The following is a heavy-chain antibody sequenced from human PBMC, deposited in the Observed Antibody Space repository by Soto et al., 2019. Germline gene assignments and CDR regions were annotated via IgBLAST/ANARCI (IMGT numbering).Heavy chain of an antibody. CDR1: GCTFSSYT. V-gene: IGHV1-69*08. D-gene: IGHD6-6*01. CDR3: AREGQLVPQFDY. CDR2: IIPILGIA. Sequence: HVQLVQSGAEVKKPGSSVNVSCKASGCTFSSYTSSWVRQAPGQGLEWMGRIIPILGIANYKQKFQGRVTITEDKATSTDYMELSSLRAEDTVVYSCAREGQLVPQFDYWGQCTLVTVSS. J-gene: IGHJ4*02.